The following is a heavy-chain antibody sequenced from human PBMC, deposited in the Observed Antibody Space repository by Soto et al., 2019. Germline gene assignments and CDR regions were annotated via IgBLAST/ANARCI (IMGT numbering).Heavy chain of an antibody. J-gene: IGHJ6*02. D-gene: IGHD3-3*01. CDR2: IIPIFDTA. V-gene: IGHV1-69*13. CDR3: ASDRITIFGMDGEYYYGMDV. Sequence: SVKVSCKASGGTFSSYAISCVRQAPGPGLEWMGEIIPIFDTANYAQKFQGRVTITADESTSTAYMELSSLRSEDMAVSYCASDRITIFGMDGEYYYGMDVWGQGTTVTVSS. CDR1: GGTFSSYA.